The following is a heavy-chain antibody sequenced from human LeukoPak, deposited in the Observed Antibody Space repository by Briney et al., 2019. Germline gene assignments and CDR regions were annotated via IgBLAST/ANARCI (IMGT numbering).Heavy chain of an antibody. CDR2: MYYSGST. V-gene: IGHV4-59*12. D-gene: IGHD1-1*01. J-gene: IGHJ4*02. CDR3: ARRKGTTWCRYDY. CDR1: GGSISSYY. Sequence: SETLSLTCSVSGGSISSYYWSWIRQPPGKGLEWIGYMYYSGSTNYNPSLKSRVTISVDTSKNQFSLKLSSVTAADTAVYYCARRKGTTWCRYDYWGQGTLVTVSS.